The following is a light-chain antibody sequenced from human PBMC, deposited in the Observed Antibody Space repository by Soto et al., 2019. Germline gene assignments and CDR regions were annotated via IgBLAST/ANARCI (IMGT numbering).Light chain of an antibody. Sequence: EIVMTQSPATLSVSPGERATLSCRASQSVSSNLAWYQQKPGQSPRLLIYGTSTRATGIPARFSGSGSGTDFTLTISSLLPEDFALYYCQHRSRWPPLTFGQGTRLEIK. J-gene: IGKJ5*01. CDR3: QHRSRWPPLT. CDR1: QSVSSN. V-gene: IGKV3-15*01. CDR2: GTS.